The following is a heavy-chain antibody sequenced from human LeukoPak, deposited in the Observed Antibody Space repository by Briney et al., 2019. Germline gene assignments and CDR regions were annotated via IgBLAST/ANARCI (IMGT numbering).Heavy chain of an antibody. J-gene: IGHJ5*02. CDR1: GFTSSSYS. CDR2: ISSSSSYI. D-gene: IGHD3-3*01. Sequence: GGSLRLSCAASGFTSSSYSMNWVRQAPGKGLEWVSSISSSSSYIYYADSVKGRFTISRDNAKNSLYLQMNSLRAEDTAVYYCARDRSITIFGVVSIQVDWFDPWGQGTLVTVSS. V-gene: IGHV3-21*01. CDR3: ARDRSITIFGVVSIQVDWFDP.